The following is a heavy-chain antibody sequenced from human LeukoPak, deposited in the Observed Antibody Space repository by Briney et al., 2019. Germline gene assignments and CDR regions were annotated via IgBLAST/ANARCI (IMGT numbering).Heavy chain of an antibody. D-gene: IGHD5-12*01. Sequence: GASVKVSCKASGYTFTSYAMNWVRQAPGQGLEWMGRIIPILGIANYAQKFQGRVTITADKSTSTAYMELSSLRSEDTAVYYCARGRSSGYDLDYWGQGTLVTVSS. CDR1: GYTFTSYA. CDR2: IIPILGIA. J-gene: IGHJ4*02. CDR3: ARGRSSGYDLDY. V-gene: IGHV1-69*04.